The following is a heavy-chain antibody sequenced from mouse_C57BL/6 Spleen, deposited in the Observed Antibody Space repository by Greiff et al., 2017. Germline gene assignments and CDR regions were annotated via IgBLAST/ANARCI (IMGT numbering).Heavy chain of an antibody. Sequence: VQVVESGPELVKPGASVKISCKASGYAFSSSWMNWVKQRPGKGLEWIGRIYPGDGDTNYNGKFKGKATLTADKSSSTAYMQLSSLTSEDSAVYFCARATTVVAKLDYWGQGTTLTVSS. D-gene: IGHD1-1*01. CDR2: IYPGDGDT. CDR3: ARATTVVAKLDY. V-gene: IGHV1-82*01. CDR1: GYAFSSSW. J-gene: IGHJ2*01.